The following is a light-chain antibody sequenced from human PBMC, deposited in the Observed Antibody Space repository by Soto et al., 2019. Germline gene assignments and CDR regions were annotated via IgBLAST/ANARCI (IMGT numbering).Light chain of an antibody. CDR2: GAS. CDR1: QSVSSF. Sequence: EIVLTQSPGTLSLSPGERATLSCRASQSVSSFLAWYQQRPGQAPRLLIYGASSRATGIPDRFSGSGSGTDFTLTISSLEPEDFAVYYCQQRSNWPPLFGGGTKVDI. J-gene: IGKJ4*01. CDR3: QQRSNWPPL. V-gene: IGKV3-11*01.